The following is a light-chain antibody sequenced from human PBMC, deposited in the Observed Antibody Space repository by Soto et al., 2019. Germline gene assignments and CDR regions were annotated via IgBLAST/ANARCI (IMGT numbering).Light chain of an antibody. V-gene: IGKV3-15*01. J-gene: IGKJ2*01. CDR1: QSVGSN. Sequence: EIVMTQSPATLSVSPGERASLSCRASQSVGSNLAWYQQTAGQAPRLLISGASTRATGIPARFSGSGSGTEFTLTISSRQSEDFAVYSCQQYTNWPYTFGQGTKLEIK. CDR3: QQYTNWPYT. CDR2: GAS.